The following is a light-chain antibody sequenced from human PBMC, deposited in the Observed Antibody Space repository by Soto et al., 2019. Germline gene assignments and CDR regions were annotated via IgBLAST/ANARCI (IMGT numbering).Light chain of an antibody. CDR3: QQSYTTPRT. V-gene: IGKV1-6*01. CDR1: QGIRND. Sequence: QMTHSPSSVSAYVDDRVTITCRASQGIRNDLGWYQEKPGKAPKLLIYAASSLQSGVPSRFSGSGSGTDFTLTITSLQPEDFATYYCQQSYTTPRTFGQGTKVDIK. J-gene: IGKJ1*01. CDR2: AAS.